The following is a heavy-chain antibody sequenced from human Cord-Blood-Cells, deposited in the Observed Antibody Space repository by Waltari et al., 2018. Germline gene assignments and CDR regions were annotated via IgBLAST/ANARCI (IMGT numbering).Heavy chain of an antibody. CDR3: ARGLGIYAFDI. D-gene: IGHD7-27*01. J-gene: IGHJ3*02. CDR2: INHSGST. Sequence: QVQLQQWGAGLLKPSETLSLTCAVYGGSFSGYYWSWIRQPPGKGLEWLGEINHSGSTNYNPTLKSRVTISVDTSKNQFSLKLSSVTAADTAVYYGARGLGIYAFDIWGQGTMVTVSS. V-gene: IGHV4-34*01. CDR1: GGSFSGYY.